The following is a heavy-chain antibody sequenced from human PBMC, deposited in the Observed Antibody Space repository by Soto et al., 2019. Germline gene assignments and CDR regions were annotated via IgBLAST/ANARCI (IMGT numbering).Heavy chain of an antibody. CDR1: GFTFNSCA. CDR2: ITGSYGGT. D-gene: IGHD2-8*01. J-gene: IGHJ3*02. Sequence: EVQFLESGGGLVQPGGSLRLSCAASGFTFNSCAMSWVRQAPGKGLEWVSTITGSYGGTYYADSVKGRFTISRDNSKNTLYLQMNSLRAEDTAVYYCAKDFSNGAFDIWGQGTMVTVSS. V-gene: IGHV3-23*01. CDR3: AKDFSNGAFDI.